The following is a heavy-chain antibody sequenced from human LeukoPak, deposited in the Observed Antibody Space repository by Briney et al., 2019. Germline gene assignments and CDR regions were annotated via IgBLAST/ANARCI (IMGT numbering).Heavy chain of an antibody. CDR1: GFTFSSYA. D-gene: IGHD3-10*01. J-gene: IGHJ4*02. Sequence: PGGSLRLSCAASGFTFSSYAMHWVRQAPGKGLEWVAVISYDGSNKYYADSVKGRFTISRDNSKNTLYLQMNSLRAEDTAVYYCARAKGGSGFLDYWGQGALVTVSS. CDR3: ARAKGGSGFLDY. V-gene: IGHV3-30*01. CDR2: ISYDGSNK.